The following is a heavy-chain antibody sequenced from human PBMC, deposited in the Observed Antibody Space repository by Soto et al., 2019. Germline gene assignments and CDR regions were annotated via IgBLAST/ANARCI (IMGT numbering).Heavy chain of an antibody. CDR3: GRERRFTMVLHGGDGFDP. Sequence: QVQLVQSGAEVKKPGSSVKVSCKASGGTFSSYAISWVRQAPGQGLEWMGGIIPIFGTANYAQEFQGRVANTADNATSRDHRELSSQGAEEKAVEEGGRERRFTMVLHGGDGFDPWGQGTLVTVSS. CDR1: GGTFSSYA. CDR2: IIPIFGTA. J-gene: IGHJ5*02. V-gene: IGHV1-69*06. D-gene: IGHD3-10*01.